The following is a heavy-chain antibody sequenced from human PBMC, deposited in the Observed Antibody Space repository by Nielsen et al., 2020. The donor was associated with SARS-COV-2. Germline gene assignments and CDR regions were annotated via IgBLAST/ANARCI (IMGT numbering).Heavy chain of an antibody. D-gene: IGHD3-22*01. Sequence: GESLKISCAASGFTVSSNYMSWVRQAPGKGLEWVSVIYSGGSTYYADSVKGRFTISRDNSKNTLYLQMSSLRAEDTAVYYCVKDQGIVVVITGAFDIWGQGTMATVSS. J-gene: IGHJ3*02. CDR3: VKDQGIVVVITGAFDI. CDR1: GFTVSSNY. CDR2: IYSGGST. V-gene: IGHV3-53*05.